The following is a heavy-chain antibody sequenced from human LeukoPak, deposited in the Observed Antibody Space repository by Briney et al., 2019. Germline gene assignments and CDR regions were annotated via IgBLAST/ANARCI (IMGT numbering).Heavy chain of an antibody. Sequence: SETLSLTCAVYGGSFSGYYWSWIRQPPGKGLEWIGEINHSGSTKNNPSLKSRVTISVDASKNQFSLKLSSVTAADTAVYYCARRVGRYFGERAYYYNYMDVWGKGTTVTISS. J-gene: IGHJ6*03. V-gene: IGHV4-34*01. CDR3: ARRVGRYFGERAYYYNYMDV. CDR2: INHSGST. CDR1: GGSFSGYY. D-gene: IGHD3-10*01.